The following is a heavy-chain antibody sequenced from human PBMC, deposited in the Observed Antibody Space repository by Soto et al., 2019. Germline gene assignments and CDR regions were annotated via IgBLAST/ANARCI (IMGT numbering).Heavy chain of an antibody. J-gene: IGHJ4*02. CDR3: ARSVSTIAARPDY. V-gene: IGHV1-2*02. Sequence: ASVKVSCKASGYTFTNYYMHWVRQAPGQGLEWMGWINPNSGDTNFAQKFQGRVTMTRDTSISTAYLELSRLRSDDTAVYYCARSVSTIAARPDYWGQGTLVTVYS. CDR2: INPNSGDT. D-gene: IGHD6-6*01. CDR1: GYTFTNYY.